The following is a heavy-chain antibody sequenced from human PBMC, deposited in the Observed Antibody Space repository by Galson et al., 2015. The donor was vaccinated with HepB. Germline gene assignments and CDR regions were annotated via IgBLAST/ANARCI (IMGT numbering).Heavy chain of an antibody. V-gene: IGHV3-30*04. J-gene: IGHJ2*01. D-gene: IGHD3-10*01. CDR3: ARDSHYYGSGSYYIRWYFDL. CDR2: ISYDGSNK. CDR1: GFTFSSYA. Sequence: SLRLSCAASGFTFSSYAMHWVRQAPGKGLEWVAVISYDGSNKYYADSVKGRFTISRDNSKNTLYLQMNSLRAEDTAVYYCARDSHYYGSGSYYIRWYFDLWGRGTLVTVSS.